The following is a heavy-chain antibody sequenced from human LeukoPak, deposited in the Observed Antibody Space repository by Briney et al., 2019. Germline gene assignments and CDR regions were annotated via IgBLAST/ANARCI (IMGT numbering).Heavy chain of an antibody. CDR3: AGVTRRDPAFDY. CDR2: IYVDGTT. V-gene: IGHV3-66*01. Sequence: PGVSLKLSCTASGLTVSDSYMTWVRQAPGKGLECVAVIYVDGTTYYADSVRGRFTISRDKSKNTLYLQLNRLRVEDTALYYCAGVTRRDPAFDYWGQGTPVTVSS. CDR1: GLTVSDSY. J-gene: IGHJ4*02.